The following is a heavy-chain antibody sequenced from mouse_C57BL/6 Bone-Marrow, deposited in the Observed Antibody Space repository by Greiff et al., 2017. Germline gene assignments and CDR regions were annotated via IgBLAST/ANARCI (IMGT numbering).Heavy chain of an antibody. D-gene: IGHD1-1*01. J-gene: IGHJ2*01. CDR3: ATPPLYYGSSLDY. Sequence: VQLQESGAELARPGASVKLSCKASGYTFTSYGISWVKQRTGQGLEWIGEIYPRSGNTYYNEKFKGKATLTADKSSSTAYMELRSLTSEDSAVYFCATPPLYYGSSLDYWGQGTTLTASS. V-gene: IGHV1-81*01. CDR1: GYTFTSYG. CDR2: IYPRSGNT.